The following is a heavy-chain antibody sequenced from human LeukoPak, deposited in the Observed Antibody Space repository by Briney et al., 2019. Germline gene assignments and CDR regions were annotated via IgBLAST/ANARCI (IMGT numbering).Heavy chain of an antibody. Sequence: ASVKVSCTASGYTFTSYDINWVRQATGQGLEWMGWMNPNSGNTGYAQKFQGRVTITRNTSISTAYMELSSLRSEDTAVYYCARGPLAVAGPYYYYYMDVWGKGTTVTVSS. CDR2: MNPNSGNT. J-gene: IGHJ6*03. CDR3: ARGPLAVAGPYYYYYMDV. CDR1: GYTFTSYD. V-gene: IGHV1-8*03. D-gene: IGHD6-19*01.